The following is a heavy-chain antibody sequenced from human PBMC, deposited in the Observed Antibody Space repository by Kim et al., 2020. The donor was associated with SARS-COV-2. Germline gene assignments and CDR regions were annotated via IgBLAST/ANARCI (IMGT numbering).Heavy chain of an antibody. CDR3: AREGIAERTGAFDI. Sequence: GGSLRLSCAASGFTFSSYAMHWVRQAPGKGLEWVAVISYDGSNKYYADSVKGRFTISRDNSKNTLYLQMNSLRAEDTAVYYCAREGIAERTGAFDIWGQGTMVTVSS. CDR2: ISYDGSNK. CDR1: GFTFSSYA. J-gene: IGHJ3*02. V-gene: IGHV3-30*04. D-gene: IGHD6-13*01.